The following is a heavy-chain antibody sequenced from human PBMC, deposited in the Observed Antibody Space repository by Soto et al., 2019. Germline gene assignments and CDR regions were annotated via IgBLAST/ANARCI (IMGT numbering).Heavy chain of an antibody. D-gene: IGHD4-17*01. CDR3: ARGGGVNYADYVEVCMDV. CDR1: GGTFSSYA. J-gene: IGHJ6*02. Sequence: ASVKVSFKASGGTFSSYAISWVRQAPGQGLEWMGGIIPIFGTANYAQKFQGRVTITADESTSTAYMELSSLRSEDTAVYYCARGGGVNYADYVEVCMDVWGQGTTGTFS. CDR2: IIPIFGTA. V-gene: IGHV1-69*13.